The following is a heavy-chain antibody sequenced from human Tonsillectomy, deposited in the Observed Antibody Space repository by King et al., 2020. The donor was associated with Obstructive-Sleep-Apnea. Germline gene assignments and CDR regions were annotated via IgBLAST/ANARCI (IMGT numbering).Heavy chain of an antibody. CDR2: ISSDGRKK. V-gene: IGHV3-30*04. CDR3: ASPPFRPNYDDPSSAYFSSYYFDL. Sequence: HVQLVESGGGVVQPGRSLRLSCVASGFTFSYSAMHWVRQAPGKGLEWLTVISSDGRKKYFADSVKGRFTISRDNSKNSLYLHMTSLRTEDTAVYYCASPPFRPNYDDPSSAYFSSYYFDLWGRGTLVTVSS. CDR1: GFTFSYSA. D-gene: IGHD3-22*01. J-gene: IGHJ2*01.